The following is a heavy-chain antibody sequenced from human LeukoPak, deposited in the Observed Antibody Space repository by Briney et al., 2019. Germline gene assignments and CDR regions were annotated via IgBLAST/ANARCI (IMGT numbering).Heavy chain of an antibody. D-gene: IGHD3-10*01. CDR3: ARDVIDYYGSGSYQPWFDP. V-gene: IGHV3-23*01. J-gene: IGHJ5*02. CDR1: GFTFSNYA. Sequence: AGGSLRLSCAASGFTFSNYAMSWVRQAPGKGLEWVSGISGSGGSTYYADSVKGRFTISRDNSKNTLYLQMNSLRAEDTAVYYCARDVIDYYGSGSYQPWFDPWGQGTLVTVSS. CDR2: ISGSGGST.